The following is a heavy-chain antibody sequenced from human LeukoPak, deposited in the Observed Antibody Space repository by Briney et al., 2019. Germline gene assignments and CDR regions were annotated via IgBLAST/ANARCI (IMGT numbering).Heavy chain of an antibody. CDR2: IYPGDSDI. CDR1: GYSFASSW. J-gene: IGHJ5*02. V-gene: IGHV5-51*01. CDR3: ARQEYCSGGSCYTWFDP. D-gene: IGHD2-15*01. Sequence: GESLKISCTASGYSFASSWIGWVRHMPGKGLEWMGMIYPGDSDIRYSPSFQGQVTISADKSISTAYLQWSSLKASDTAMYYCARQEYCSGGSCYTWFDPWGQGTLVTVSS.